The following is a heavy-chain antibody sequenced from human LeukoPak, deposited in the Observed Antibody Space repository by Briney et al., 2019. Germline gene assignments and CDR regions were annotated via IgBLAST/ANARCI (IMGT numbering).Heavy chain of an antibody. J-gene: IGHJ4*02. D-gene: IGHD3-16*02. CDR2: IYYTGTT. Sequence: SETLSLTCTVSGGPMSPYYWAWIRQPPGKGLEWIGYIYYTGTTKTNPSLKSRVTTSIDTSKNQLSLKLSSVTAADTAVYYCARGYSYSSYYFDYWGQGILVTVSS. CDR3: ARGYSYSSYYFDY. V-gene: IGHV4-59*12. CDR1: GGPMSPYY.